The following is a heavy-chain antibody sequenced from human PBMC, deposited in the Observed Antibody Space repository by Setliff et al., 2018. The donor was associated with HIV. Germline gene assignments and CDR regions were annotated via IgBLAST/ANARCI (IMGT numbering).Heavy chain of an antibody. CDR3: ARVRTLDTPVDAFDI. CDR2: ISIYNANT. V-gene: IGHV1-18*01. Sequence: ASVKVSCKTSGYSFTSSGISWVRQAPGQGLEWMGWISIYNANTDYAQKVQGRVTMTTDTSTTTAYMELRSLRSDDTAVYYCARVRTLDTPVDAFDIWGQGTMVTVSS. D-gene: IGHD2-15*01. J-gene: IGHJ3*02. CDR1: GYSFTSSG.